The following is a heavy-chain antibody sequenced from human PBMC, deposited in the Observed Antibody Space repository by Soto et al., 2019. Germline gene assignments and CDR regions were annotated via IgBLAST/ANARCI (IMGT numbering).Heavy chain of an antibody. CDR1: GYAFTTYG. CDR2: ISAYNGNI. CDR3: AWSAYNWFDP. J-gene: IGHJ5*02. Sequence: ASVKVSFKASGYAFTTYGISWVRQAPGQGLEWMGWISAYNGNINYAQKLQDRVTLTTVTSTSTAYMELRKLTSDDTAVYYCAWSAYNWFDPWGQGILVTVS. V-gene: IGHV1-18*01.